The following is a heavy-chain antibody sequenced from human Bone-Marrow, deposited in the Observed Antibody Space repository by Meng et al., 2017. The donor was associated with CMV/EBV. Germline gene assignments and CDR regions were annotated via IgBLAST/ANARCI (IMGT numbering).Heavy chain of an antibody. CDR1: GFTFSSYA. D-gene: IGHD4/OR15-4a*01. J-gene: IGHJ4*02. Sequence: GESLKISCAASGFTFSSYAISWVRQAPGQGLEWMGIINPSGGSTSYAQKFQGRVTMTRDTSTSTVYMELSSLRSEDTAVYYCAIHIPYGGFDYWGQGTLVTVSS. CDR2: INPSGGST. V-gene: IGHV1-46*01. CDR3: AIHIPYGGFDY.